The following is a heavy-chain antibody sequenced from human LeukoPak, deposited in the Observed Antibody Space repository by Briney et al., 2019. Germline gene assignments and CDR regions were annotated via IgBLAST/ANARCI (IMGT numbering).Heavy chain of an antibody. CDR1: GFTFSNYA. D-gene: IGHD1-26*01. J-gene: IGHJ4*02. V-gene: IGHV3-23*01. CDR2: ISGSGGTT. CDR3: AKDRWELLPETYYFDY. Sequence: GGSLRLSCAASGFTFSNYAVSWVRQAPGKGLAWVSAISGSGGTTYYADSVKGRFTISRDNSKNTLYLRMNSLRAEDTAVYYCAKDRWELLPETYYFDYWGQGTLVTVSS.